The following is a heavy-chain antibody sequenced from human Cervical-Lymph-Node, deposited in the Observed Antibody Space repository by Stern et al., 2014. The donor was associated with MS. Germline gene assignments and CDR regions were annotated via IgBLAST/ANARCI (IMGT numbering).Heavy chain of an antibody. CDR2: ISGSDGST. D-gene: IGHD6-19*01. Sequence: EVPLVESGGTLVQPGGSLRLSCAASGFTFSSYAMRWVRPAPGKGLEWVSVISGSDGSTFYADSVKGRFTISRDNSKNTLFLQMNSLRAEDTAVYYCAKVYGSGPFDYWGQGTLVTVSS. CDR1: GFTFSSYA. CDR3: AKVYGSGPFDY. V-gene: IGHV3-23*04. J-gene: IGHJ4*02.